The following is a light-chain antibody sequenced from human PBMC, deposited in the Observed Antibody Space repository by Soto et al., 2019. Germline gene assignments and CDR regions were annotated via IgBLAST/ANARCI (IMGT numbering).Light chain of an antibody. CDR1: QTISNW. Sequence: DVQLAQSPSPLSASVGDRVTITFRASQTISNWLAWYQQRPGKAPQLLISDASRLESGVPSRFSGSGSGTEFTLTISSLQPDDSATYYCQQYNSYRTFGQGTKVDIK. V-gene: IGKV1-5*01. CDR2: DAS. J-gene: IGKJ1*01. CDR3: QQYNSYRT.